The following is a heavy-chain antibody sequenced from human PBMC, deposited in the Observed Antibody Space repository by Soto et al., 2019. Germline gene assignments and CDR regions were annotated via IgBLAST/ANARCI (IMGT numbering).Heavy chain of an antibody. Sequence: ETLSLSCAASGFAFISYSMNLVRQAPWKGLEWVSAISSNGDYKYYADSVKGRFTISRDNAKNSLYLQMNSLRAEDTAVYYCAGLSVWGQGTTVTVSS. CDR2: ISSNGDYK. V-gene: IGHV3-21*01. CDR1: GFAFISYS. CDR3: AGLSV. J-gene: IGHJ6*02.